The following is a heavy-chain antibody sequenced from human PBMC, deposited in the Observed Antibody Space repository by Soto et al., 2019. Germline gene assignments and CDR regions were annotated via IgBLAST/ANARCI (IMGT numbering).Heavy chain of an antibody. CDR2: IYATGTT. D-gene: IGHD1-1*01. CDR3: VRDGTKTLRDWFNP. V-gene: IGHV4-4*07. CDR1: GASISGFY. J-gene: IGHJ5*02. Sequence: PSETLSLTCTVSGASISGFYWSWIRKSAGKGLEWIGRIYATGTTDYNPSLKSRVMMSVDTSKKQFSLKLRSVTAADTAVYYCVRDGTKTLRDWFNPWGQGISVTVSS.